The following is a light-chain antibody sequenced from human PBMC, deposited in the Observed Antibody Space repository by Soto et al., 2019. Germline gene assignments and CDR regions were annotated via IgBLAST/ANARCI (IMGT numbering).Light chain of an antibody. CDR2: DVS. Sequence: QSALTQPASVSGSPGQSITISCTGTSSDVGGYNYVSWYQHHPGKAPKLMIFDVSNRPSGVSNRFSGPKSGNTASLTISGLQPEDEADYYCSSYTTSNTRQIVFGTRTKVTVL. CDR1: SSDVGGYNY. V-gene: IGLV2-14*03. J-gene: IGLJ1*01. CDR3: SSYTTSNTRQIV.